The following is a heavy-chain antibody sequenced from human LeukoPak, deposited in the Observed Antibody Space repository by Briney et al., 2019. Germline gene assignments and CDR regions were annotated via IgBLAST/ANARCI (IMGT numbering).Heavy chain of an antibody. D-gene: IGHD6-6*01. Sequence: SETLSLTCSVSGASISSYYWTWIRQPPGKGLEWMGYIYPSGSSSYSPSLKSRLTMSVDTSKKQFSLNLRSVTAADTAVYYCARHRALLSSFDPWGQGTLVTVSS. J-gene: IGHJ5*02. CDR3: ARHRALLSSFDP. CDR1: GASISSYY. V-gene: IGHV4-4*09. CDR2: IYPSGSS.